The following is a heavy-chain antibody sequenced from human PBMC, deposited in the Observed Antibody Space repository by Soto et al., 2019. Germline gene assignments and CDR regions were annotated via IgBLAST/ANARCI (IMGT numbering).Heavy chain of an antibody. D-gene: IGHD2-2*01. J-gene: IGHJ5*02. CDR2: IYHSGST. CDR3: ARVPDR. Sequence: PSETLSHTCAFSGGSITSGRYSWIWIRQPPGKGLEWIGYIYHSGSTYYNPSLKSRVTISVDRSKNQFSLKLSSVTAADTAVYYCARVPDRWGQGTLVTVS. V-gene: IGHV4-30-2*01. CDR1: GGSITSGRYS.